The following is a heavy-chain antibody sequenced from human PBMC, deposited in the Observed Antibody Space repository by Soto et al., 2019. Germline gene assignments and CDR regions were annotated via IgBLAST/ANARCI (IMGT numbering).Heavy chain of an antibody. CDR3: ARDDERSCSGGSCYPGAFDI. J-gene: IGHJ3*02. D-gene: IGHD2-15*01. CDR2: IIPILGIA. V-gene: IGHV1-69*04. Sequence: SVKVSCKASGGTFSSYTISWVRQAPGQGLEWMGRIIPILGIANYAQKFQGRVTITADKPTSTAYMELSSLRSEDTAVYYCARDDERSCSGGSCYPGAFDIWGQGTMVTVSS. CDR1: GGTFSSYT.